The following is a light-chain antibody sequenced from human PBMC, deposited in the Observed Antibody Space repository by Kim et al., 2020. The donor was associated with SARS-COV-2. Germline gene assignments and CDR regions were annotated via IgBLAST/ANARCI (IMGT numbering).Light chain of an antibody. CDR1: TGTVTSGHY. V-gene: IGLV7-46*01. Sequence: QAVVTQEPSLTVSPGGTVTLTCGSSTGTVTSGHYPYWFQQKPGQAPRTLIYDTSNKHSWTPARFSGSLLGGKAALTLSGAQPEDEAEYYCSLSYSGARPVFGGGTQLTVL. CDR2: DTS. J-gene: IGLJ2*01. CDR3: SLSYSGARPV.